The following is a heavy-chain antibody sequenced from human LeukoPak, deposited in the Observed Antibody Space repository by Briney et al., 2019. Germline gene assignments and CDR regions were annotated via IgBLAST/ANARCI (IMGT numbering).Heavy chain of an antibody. CDR3: ARHGWYYGLGRGYMDV. D-gene: IGHD3-10*01. Sequence: SETLSLTCAVYGGSFSGYYWSWIRQPPGKGLEWIGEINHSGSTNYNPSLKSRVTISVDTSKNQFSLKLSSVTAADTAVYYCARHGWYYGLGRGYMDVWGKGTTVTISS. CDR1: GGSFSGYY. CDR2: INHSGST. V-gene: IGHV4-34*01. J-gene: IGHJ6*03.